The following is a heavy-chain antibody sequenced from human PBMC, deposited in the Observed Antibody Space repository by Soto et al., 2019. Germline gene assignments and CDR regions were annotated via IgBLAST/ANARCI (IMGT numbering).Heavy chain of an antibody. Sequence: QVQLQESGPGLVKPSETLSLTCTVSGGSISSYYWSWIRQHPGKGLEWIGYIYYSGRTNYNPSLKSRVTISVDPSKNQFSLKLSSVTAAHTAVYYCAARYGSRFDYWGQGTLVTVSS. CDR1: GGSISSYY. CDR2: IYYSGRT. V-gene: IGHV4-59*08. D-gene: IGHD6-13*01. CDR3: AARYGSRFDY. J-gene: IGHJ4*02.